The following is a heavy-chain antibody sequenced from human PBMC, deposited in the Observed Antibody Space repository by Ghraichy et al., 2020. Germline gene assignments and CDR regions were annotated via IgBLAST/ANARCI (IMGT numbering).Heavy chain of an antibody. CDR1: GFTFSSYS. J-gene: IGHJ4*02. CDR2: ISSSSSYT. D-gene: IGHD3-22*01. CDR3: ARGGYYYDSSALDY. V-gene: IGHV3-21*01. Sequence: GSLRLSCAASGFTFSSYSMNWVRQAPGKGLEWVSFISSSSSYTYYADSVKGRFTISRDNARNSLYLQMNSLRDEDTAVYYCARGGYYYDSSALDYWGQGTLVTVSS.